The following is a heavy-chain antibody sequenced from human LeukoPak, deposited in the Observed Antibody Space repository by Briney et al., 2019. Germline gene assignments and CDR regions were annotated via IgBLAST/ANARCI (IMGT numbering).Heavy chain of an antibody. D-gene: IGHD2-2*01. CDR2: INPNSGGT. CDR1: GYTFTGYY. V-gene: IGHV1-2*02. CDR3: ARAVVQNPRGKTPFDY. Sequence: GASVKVSCKASGYTFTGYYMHWVRQAPGQGLEWMGWINPNSGGTNYAQKFQGRVTMTRDTSISTAYMELSRLRSDDTAVYYCARAVVQNPRGKTPFDYWGQGTLVTVSS. J-gene: IGHJ4*02.